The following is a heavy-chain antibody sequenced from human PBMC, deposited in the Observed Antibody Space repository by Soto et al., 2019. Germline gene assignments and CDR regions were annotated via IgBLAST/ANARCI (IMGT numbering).Heavy chain of an antibody. CDR2: VYYSGST. Sequence: WTWIRQHPGKGLEWIGSVYYSGSTNYNPSLKSRVTISVDTSKNQFSLKLSSVSAADTAVYYCARGAGGNFYFDYWGQGILVTVSS. V-gene: IGHV4-31*02. CDR3: ARGAGGNFYFDY. J-gene: IGHJ4*02. D-gene: IGHD2-21*02.